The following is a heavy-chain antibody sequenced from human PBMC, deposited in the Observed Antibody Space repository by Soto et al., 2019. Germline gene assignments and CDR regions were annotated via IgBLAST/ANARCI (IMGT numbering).Heavy chain of an antibody. J-gene: IGHJ4*02. Sequence: SGTLSISCAACGGSVRGYYGSWIRQPPGKGLEWIGEINHSGSTNYNPSLKSRVTISVDTSKNQFSLKLSSVTAADTAVYYCARGTGDLFDYWGQGTLVTVSS. V-gene: IGHV4-34*01. CDR2: INHSGST. D-gene: IGHD7-27*01. CDR3: ARGTGDLFDY. CDR1: GGSVRGYY.